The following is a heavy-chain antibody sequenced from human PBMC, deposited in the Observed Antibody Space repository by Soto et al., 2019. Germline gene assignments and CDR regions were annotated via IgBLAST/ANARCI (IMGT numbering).Heavy chain of an antibody. CDR3: ARDSYSSRTIDY. V-gene: IGHV3-21*01. D-gene: IGHD6-13*01. Sequence: GGSLRLSCAASGFTFSSYSMNWVRQAPWKGLEWVSSISSSSSYIYYADSVKGRFTISRDNAKKSLYLQMNSLRAEDTAVYYCARDSYSSRTIDYWGQRTLVAVCS. CDR1: GFTFSSYS. J-gene: IGHJ4*02. CDR2: ISSSSSYI.